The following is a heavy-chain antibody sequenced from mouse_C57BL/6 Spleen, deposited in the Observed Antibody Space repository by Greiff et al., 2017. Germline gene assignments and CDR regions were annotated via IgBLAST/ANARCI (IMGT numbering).Heavy chain of an antibody. Sequence: VQLKQSGAELVRPGASVTLSCKASGYTFTDYEMHWVKQTPVHGLEWIGAIDPETGGTAYNQKFKGKAILTADKSSSTAYMELRSLTSEDSAVYYCTRDGSSPWGQGTTLTVSS. CDR3: TRDGSSP. CDR2: IDPETGGT. V-gene: IGHV1-15*01. D-gene: IGHD1-1*01. J-gene: IGHJ2*01. CDR1: GYTFTDYE.